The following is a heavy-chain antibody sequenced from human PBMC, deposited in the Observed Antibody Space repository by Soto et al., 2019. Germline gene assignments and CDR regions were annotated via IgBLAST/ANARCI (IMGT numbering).Heavy chain of an antibody. CDR2: VYHSGTT. Sequence: SETLSLTCTVSSGSISVGGYYWSWIRQHPGKGMEWIGYVYHSGTTYYNPSLKSRLTISVDTSKTQFSLKLSSVTAADTAVYYCARAWTATAGWANWFDLWGQGTLVTVS. J-gene: IGHJ5*02. CDR1: SGSISVGGYY. V-gene: IGHV4-31*03. D-gene: IGHD6-13*01. CDR3: ARAWTATAGWANWFDL.